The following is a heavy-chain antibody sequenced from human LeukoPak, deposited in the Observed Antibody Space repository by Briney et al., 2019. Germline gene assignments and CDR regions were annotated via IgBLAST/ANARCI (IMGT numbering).Heavy chain of an antibody. CDR3: ARAGMIVESSAQNDY. D-gene: IGHD3-22*01. V-gene: IGHV1-2*02. CDR2: INPDSGGI. CDR1: GYTFTSYY. Sequence: ASVKVSCKASGYTFTSYYMHWVRQAPGQGLEWMAWINPDSGGISYTHKFRGRVTMTRDRSISTTYMELSSLQSDDTAVYYCARAGMIVESSAQNDYWGQGTLVTVSS. J-gene: IGHJ4*02.